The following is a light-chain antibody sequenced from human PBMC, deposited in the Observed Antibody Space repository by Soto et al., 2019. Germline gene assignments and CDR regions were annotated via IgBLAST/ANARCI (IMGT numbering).Light chain of an antibody. CDR3: MQGTHWRPYT. J-gene: IGKJ2*01. CDR1: QSLVYSDGNTY. Sequence: DVVMTQSPLSLPVTLGQPASISCRSSQSLVYSDGNTYLNWFQQRPGQSPRRLISKVSNRDSGVPDRFSGSGSGTDFTLKISRVEAEDVGVYYCMQGTHWRPYTFGQGTKLEIK. CDR2: KVS. V-gene: IGKV2-30*01.